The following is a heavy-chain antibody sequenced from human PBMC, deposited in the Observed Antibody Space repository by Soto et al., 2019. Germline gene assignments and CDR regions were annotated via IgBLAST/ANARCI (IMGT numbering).Heavy chain of an antibody. CDR1: GYTFTGYY. J-gene: IGHJ3*02. CDR3: AREGGWYGDAFDI. D-gene: IGHD6-19*01. Sequence: QVQLVQSGAEVKKPGASVKVSCKASGYTFTGYYMHWVRQAPGQGLEWMGWINPNSGGTNYAQKFQWWATLTRDTSISTAYRELSRLRSDDTAVYYCAREGGWYGDAFDIWGQGTMVTVSS. V-gene: IGHV1-2*04. CDR2: INPNSGGT.